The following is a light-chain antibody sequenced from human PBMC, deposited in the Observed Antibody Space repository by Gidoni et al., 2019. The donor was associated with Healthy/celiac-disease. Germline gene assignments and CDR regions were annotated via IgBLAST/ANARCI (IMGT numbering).Light chain of an antibody. Sequence: QLTPSPSSLSASVGDRVTITYLSTHVLSTYLAWYQQKPGKAPKLLIYAASTLQSGVPSRFSGSGSGRDVTLTISSLQPEDFATYYCQQLNSYPRYTFGQGTKLEIK. CDR3: QQLNSYPRYT. CDR1: HVLSTY. CDR2: AAS. V-gene: IGKV1-9*01. J-gene: IGKJ2*01.